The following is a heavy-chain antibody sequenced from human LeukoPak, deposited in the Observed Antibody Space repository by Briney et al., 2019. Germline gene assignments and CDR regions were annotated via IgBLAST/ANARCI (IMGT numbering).Heavy chain of an antibody. D-gene: IGHD1-26*01. CDR3: TRDGSDSPTFDY. CDR1: GFTFSNYL. V-gene: IGHV3-74*01. Sequence: GGSLRLSCTASGFTFSNYLMHWVRQAPGKGLVWVSHIKSDGGSATYADSVKGRFTVSRDNAKNALYLQMNSLRAEDTAVYYCTRDGSDSPTFDYWGQGTLVAVSS. CDR2: IKSDGGSA. J-gene: IGHJ4*02.